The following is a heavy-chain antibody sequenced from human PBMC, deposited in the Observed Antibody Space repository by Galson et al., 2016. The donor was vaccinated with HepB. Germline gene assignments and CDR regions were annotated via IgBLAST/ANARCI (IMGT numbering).Heavy chain of an antibody. CDR1: GFTFSDYY. J-gene: IGHJ6*04. D-gene: IGHD6-13*01. V-gene: IGHV3-30-3*01. CDR3: ARGRYSSTWYQVWYYYGMDV. Sequence: SLRLSCAASGFTFSDYYMSWVRQPPGKGLEWVAVMWYDGSNKYYADSVKGRFTISRDNSKNTLYLQMNSLRVEDTAVYYCARGRYSSTWYQVWYYYGMDVWGKGTTVTVSS. CDR2: MWYDGSNK.